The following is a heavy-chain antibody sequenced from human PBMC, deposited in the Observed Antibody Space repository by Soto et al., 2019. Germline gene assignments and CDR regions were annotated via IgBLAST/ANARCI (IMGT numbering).Heavy chain of an antibody. D-gene: IGHD3-3*01. J-gene: IGHJ5*02. CDR2: INHSGST. CDR3: ARGRGTIFGVVISRDTWFDP. Sequence: QVQLQQWGAGLLKPSETLSLTCAVYGGSFSGYYWSWIRQPPGKGLEWIGEINHSGSTNYNPSLKSRVTISVYTSKNQFSLKLSSVTAADTAVYYCARGRGTIFGVVISRDTWFDPWGQGTLVTVSS. V-gene: IGHV4-34*01. CDR1: GGSFSGYY.